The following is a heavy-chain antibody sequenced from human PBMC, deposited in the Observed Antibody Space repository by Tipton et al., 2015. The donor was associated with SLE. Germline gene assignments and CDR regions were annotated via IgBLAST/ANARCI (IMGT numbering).Heavy chain of an antibody. CDR1: GGSFSDYY. CDR3: ARYPESNYHWFGP. D-gene: IGHD4-11*01. CDR2: INHSGST. V-gene: IGHV4-34*01. J-gene: IGHJ5*02. Sequence: TLSLTCTVSGGSFSDYYWSWIRQPPGKGLEWIGEINHSGSTNYNPSLKSRVTISVDTSKNQFSLKLSSVTAADTAVYYCARYPESNYHWFGPWGQGALVTVSS.